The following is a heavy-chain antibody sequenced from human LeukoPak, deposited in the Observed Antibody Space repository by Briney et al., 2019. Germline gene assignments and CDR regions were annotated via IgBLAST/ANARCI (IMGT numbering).Heavy chain of an antibody. D-gene: IGHD3-10*01. CDR3: ARWGEDIKDAFDI. CDR1: GGSFSGYY. CDR2: IHNTGST. J-gene: IGHJ3*02. Sequence: SETLSLTCAVYGGSFSGYYWSWLRQHPIKGLEWIGYIHNTGSTYYNPSLKSRLTISIDTSKSKFSLELSSVTAADTAVYFCARWGEDIKDAFDIWGQGTVVTVSS. V-gene: IGHV4-34*09.